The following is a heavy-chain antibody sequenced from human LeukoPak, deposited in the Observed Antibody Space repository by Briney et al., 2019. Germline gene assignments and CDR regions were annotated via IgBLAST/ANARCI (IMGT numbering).Heavy chain of an antibody. J-gene: IGHJ4*02. CDR1: EFTFSSYA. CDR3: AKDLWPLLEWLLLFDY. D-gene: IGHD3-3*01. CDR2: ISGSGGST. V-gene: IGHV3-23*01. Sequence: PGGSLRLSCAASEFTFSSYAMSWVRQAPGKGLEWVSAISGSGGSTYYADSVKGRFTISRDNSKNTLYLQMNSLRAEDTAVYYCAKDLWPLLEWLLLFDYWGQGTLVTVSS.